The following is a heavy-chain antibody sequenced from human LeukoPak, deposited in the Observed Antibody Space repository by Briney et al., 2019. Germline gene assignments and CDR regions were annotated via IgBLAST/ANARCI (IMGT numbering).Heavy chain of an antibody. CDR3: ARIRLLWFGESYYYYYYGMDV. CDR2: IDWDDDK. V-gene: IGHV2-70*11. CDR1: GFSLSTSGMC. Sequence: SGPTLVNPTQTLTLNCTFSGFSLSTSGMCVSWIRQPPGKALEWLARIDWDDDKYYSTSLKTRLTISKDTSKNQVVLTMTNMDPVDTATYYCARIRLLWFGESYYYYYYGMDVWGQGTTVTVSS. D-gene: IGHD3-10*01. J-gene: IGHJ6*02.